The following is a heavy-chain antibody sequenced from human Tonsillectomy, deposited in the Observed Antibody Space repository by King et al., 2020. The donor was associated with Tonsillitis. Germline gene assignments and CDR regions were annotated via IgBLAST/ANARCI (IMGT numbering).Heavy chain of an antibody. CDR1: GFTFDTYW. V-gene: IGHV3-7*01. CDR3: ARDRGRNTPDY. D-gene: IGHD5-12*01. J-gene: IGHJ4*02. Sequence: VQLVESGGGLVQPGGSLRLSFAASGFTFDTYWMNWVRPAPGKGLEWVANINQDGSQKYYVDSVKGRFTISRDNAKNSVCLQMNSLRAEDTAVYYCARDRGRNTPDYWGQGTLVTVSS. CDR2: INQDGSQK.